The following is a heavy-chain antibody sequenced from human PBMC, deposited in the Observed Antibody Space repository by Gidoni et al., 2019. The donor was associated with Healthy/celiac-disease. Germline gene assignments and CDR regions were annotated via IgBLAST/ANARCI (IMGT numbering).Heavy chain of an antibody. CDR3: ATLADYDFKDI. J-gene: IGHJ3*02. D-gene: IGHD3-3*01. V-gene: IGHV4-59*01. Sequence: QVQLQESGPGLVKPSETLSLTCTVSGGSISSYYWSWIRQPPGKGLEWIGYIYYSGSTNYNPSLKSRVTISVDTSKNQFSLKLSSVTAADTAVYYCATLADYDFKDIWGQGTMVTVSS. CDR1: GGSISSYY. CDR2: IYYSGST.